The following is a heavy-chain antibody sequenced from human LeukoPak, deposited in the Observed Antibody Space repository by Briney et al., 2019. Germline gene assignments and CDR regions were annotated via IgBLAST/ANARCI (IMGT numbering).Heavy chain of an antibody. V-gene: IGHV3-48*03. Sequence: GGSLRLSCAASGFTFSSYEMNWVRQAPGKGLEWVSYISSSGSTIYYADSVKGRFTISRDNAKNSLYLQMNSLRAEDTALYYCAKGRDKYQLLSKNWFDPWGQGTLVTVSP. CDR1: GFTFSSYE. D-gene: IGHD2-2*01. J-gene: IGHJ5*02. CDR2: ISSSGSTI. CDR3: AKGRDKYQLLSKNWFDP.